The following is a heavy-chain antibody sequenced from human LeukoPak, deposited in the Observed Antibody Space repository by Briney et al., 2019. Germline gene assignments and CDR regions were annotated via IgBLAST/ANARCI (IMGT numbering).Heavy chain of an antibody. J-gene: IGHJ3*02. V-gene: IGHV3-72*01. CDR1: GFTFSDHY. D-gene: IGHD1-26*01. CDR2: TRNKANSYTT. Sequence: PGGSLRLSCAASGFTFSDHYMDWVRQAPGKGLEWVGRTRNKANSYTTEYAASVKGRFTISRDDSKNSLYLQMNSLKTEDTAVYYCAREYSGSYYGGAFDIWGQGTMVTVSS. CDR3: AREYSGSYYGGAFDI.